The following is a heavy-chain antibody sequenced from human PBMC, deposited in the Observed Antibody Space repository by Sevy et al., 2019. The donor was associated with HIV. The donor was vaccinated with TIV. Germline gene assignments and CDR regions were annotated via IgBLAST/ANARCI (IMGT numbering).Heavy chain of an antibody. D-gene: IGHD2-2*01. Sequence: GGSLRLSCSASGFTFSSYAMHWVRQAPGKGLEYVSAISSNGGSTYYADSVKGRFTISRDNSKNTLYLQLSRLRAEDTAVYYCVKPAGPYCSSSSFYVRYGYFRHWGQGTLVSVSS. J-gene: IGHJ1*01. V-gene: IGHV3-64D*06. CDR1: GFTFSSYA. CDR3: VKPAGPYCSSSSFYVRYGYFRH. CDR2: ISSNGGST.